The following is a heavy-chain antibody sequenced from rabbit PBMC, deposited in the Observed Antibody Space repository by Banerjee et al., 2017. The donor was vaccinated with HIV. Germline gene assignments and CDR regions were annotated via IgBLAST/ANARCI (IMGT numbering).Heavy chain of an antibody. J-gene: IGHJ4*01. Sequence: QSLEESWGDLVKPGASLTLTCAASGVTLSTYWMCWVRQAPGKGLEWLACINTSSGNTVYASWAKGRFTISKTSSTTVTLQMTSLTAADTATYFCARDLAGVIGWNFNLWGPGTLVTVS. D-gene: IGHD4-1*01. CDR1: GVTLSTYW. CDR3: ARDLAGVIGWNFNL. V-gene: IGHV1S40*01. CDR2: INTSSGNT.